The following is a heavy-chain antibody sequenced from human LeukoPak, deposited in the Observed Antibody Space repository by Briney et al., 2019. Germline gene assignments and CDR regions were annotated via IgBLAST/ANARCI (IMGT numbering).Heavy chain of an antibody. CDR3: ARARDIFVVAPAANAFDI. CDR2: INPSGGST. D-gene: IGHD2-2*01. Sequence: ASVKVSCXASGYTFTSYYMHWVRQAPGQGLEWMGIINPSGGSTSYAQKFQGRVTMTRDTSTSTVYMELSSLRSEDTAVYYCARARDIFVVAPAANAFDIWGQGTMVTVSS. J-gene: IGHJ3*02. V-gene: IGHV1-46*03. CDR1: GYTFTSYY.